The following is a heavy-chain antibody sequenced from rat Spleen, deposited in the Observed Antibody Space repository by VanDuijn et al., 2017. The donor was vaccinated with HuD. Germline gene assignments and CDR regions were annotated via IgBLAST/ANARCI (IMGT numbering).Heavy chain of an antibody. CDR2: ISYDGSST. CDR1: GFTFSDYY. D-gene: IGHD1-11*01. V-gene: IGHV5-29*01. J-gene: IGHJ2*01. CDR3: ATDDYGGRGY. Sequence: EVQVLESGGGLVQPGNSLKLSCATSGFTFSDYYMAWVRQAPTKGLEWVATISYDGSSTYYRDSVKGRFTISRDNAKSTLYLQMDSLRSEDTATYYCATDDYGGRGYWGQGVMVTVSS.